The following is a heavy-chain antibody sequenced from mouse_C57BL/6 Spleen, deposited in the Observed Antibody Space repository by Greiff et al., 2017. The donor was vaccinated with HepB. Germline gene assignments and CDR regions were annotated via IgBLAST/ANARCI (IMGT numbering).Heavy chain of an antibody. Sequence: QVQLQQPGAELVKPGASVKLSCKAFGYTFTSYWMHWVKQRPGQGLEWIGMIHPNSGSTNYNEKFKSKATLTVDKSSSTAYMQLSSLTSEDSAVYYCAREGDGRGFAYWGQGTLVTVSA. CDR3: AREGDGRGFAY. CDR2: IHPNSGST. CDR1: GYTFTSYW. D-gene: IGHD1-1*01. J-gene: IGHJ3*01. V-gene: IGHV1-64*01.